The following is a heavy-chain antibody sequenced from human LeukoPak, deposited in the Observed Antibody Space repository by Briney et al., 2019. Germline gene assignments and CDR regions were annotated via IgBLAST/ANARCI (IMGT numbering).Heavy chain of an antibody. Sequence: SETLSLTCTVSGGSISSGDYYWRWIRQPPGKGLEWIGYIYYSGSTYYNPSLKSRVTISVDTSKNQFSLKLSSVTAADTAVYYCARAYDSSGYYLLGYWGQGTLVTVSS. CDR1: GGSISSGDYY. V-gene: IGHV4-30-4*01. CDR3: ARAYDSSGYYLLGY. CDR2: IYYSGST. D-gene: IGHD3-22*01. J-gene: IGHJ4*02.